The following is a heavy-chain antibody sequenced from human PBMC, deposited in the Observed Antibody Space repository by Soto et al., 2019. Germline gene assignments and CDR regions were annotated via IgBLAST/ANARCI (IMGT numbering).Heavy chain of an antibody. CDR3: ASQTKYSSSWYLDY. Sequence: SVEASCKASGGTLSSYAIRWVRQALGQGLEWMGGIIPIFGTANYAQKFQGRVTITADESTSTAYMELSSLRSEDTVVYYCASQTKYSSSWYLDYWGQGTLVTVSS. J-gene: IGHJ4*02. CDR1: GGTLSSYA. V-gene: IGHV1-69*01. D-gene: IGHD6-13*01. CDR2: IIPIFGTA.